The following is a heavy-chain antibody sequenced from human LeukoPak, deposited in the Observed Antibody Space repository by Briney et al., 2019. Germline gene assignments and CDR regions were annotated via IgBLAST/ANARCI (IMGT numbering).Heavy chain of an antibody. CDR3: ARGVYCGDSCYSGTDY. V-gene: IGHV4-59*01. J-gene: IGHJ4*02. CDR2: VYYSGNT. Sequence: SETLSLTCSVSGGSISTYYYSWIRQPPGKELEWIGYVYYSGNTNYNPSLKSRVTISLDTSKNHLSLKMTSVTVADTAMYYCARGVYCGDSCYSGTDYWGQEAPVTVSS. D-gene: IGHD2-21*01. CDR1: GGSISTYY.